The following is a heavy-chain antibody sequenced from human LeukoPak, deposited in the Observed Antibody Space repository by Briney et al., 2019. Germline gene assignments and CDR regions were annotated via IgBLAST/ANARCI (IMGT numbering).Heavy chain of an antibody. V-gene: IGHV1-3*01. D-gene: IGHD4-23*01. CDR2: INAGNGNT. Sequence: ASVKVSCKASGYTFTSYAMHWVRQAPGQRLEWMGWINAGNGNTKYSQKFQGRVTITRDTSASTAYMELSSLRSEDTAVYYCARDHYGGYSYYFDYWGQGTLVTVSS. J-gene: IGHJ4*02. CDR3: ARDHYGGYSYYFDY. CDR1: GYTFTSYA.